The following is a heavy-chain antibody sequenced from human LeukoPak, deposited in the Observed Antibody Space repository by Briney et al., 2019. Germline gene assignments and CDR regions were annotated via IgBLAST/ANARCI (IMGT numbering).Heavy chain of an antibody. D-gene: IGHD3-22*01. CDR2: IYYSGST. CDR1: GDSISSYY. CDR3: ARPYYDSSRYPNWFDP. J-gene: IGHJ5*02. Sequence: SETLSLTCTVSGDSISSYYWSLIRQPPGKGLEWIGYIYYSGSTNYNPSLKSRVTISVDTSKNQFSLKLSSVTAADTAVYYCARPYYDSSRYPNWFDPWGQGTLVTVSS. V-gene: IGHV4-59*08.